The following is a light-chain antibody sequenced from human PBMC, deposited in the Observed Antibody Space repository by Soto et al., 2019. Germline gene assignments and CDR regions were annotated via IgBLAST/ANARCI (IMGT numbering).Light chain of an antibody. V-gene: IGLV1-47*01. CDR2: RNN. CDR1: SSNIGSNY. CDR3: AAWDDSLSVYV. Sequence: VLTQPPSASGTPGQRVTISCSGSSSNIGSNYVYWYQHLPGTAPKLLIYRNNQRPSGVPDRFSGSKSGTSASLAISGLRSEDEADYYCAAWDDSLSVYVFGTGTNVTVL. J-gene: IGLJ1*01.